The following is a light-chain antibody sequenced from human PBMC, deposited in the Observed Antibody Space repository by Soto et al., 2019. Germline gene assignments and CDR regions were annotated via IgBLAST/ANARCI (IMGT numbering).Light chain of an antibody. Sequence: DIQMTQSPSTLSASVGDRVTITCRASQSISGWLAWYQQKPGKAPNLLIYDASTLKSGVPSRFSGSGSGTEFSLTIGSLQPDDFETYYCQQYSSHWTFGQGTKVEIK. V-gene: IGKV1-5*01. CDR1: QSISGW. CDR2: DAS. J-gene: IGKJ1*01. CDR3: QQYSSHWT.